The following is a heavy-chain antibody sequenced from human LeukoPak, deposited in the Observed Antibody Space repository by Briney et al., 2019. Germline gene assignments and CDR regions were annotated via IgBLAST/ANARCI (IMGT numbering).Heavy chain of an antibody. CDR1: GFTFSIYA. V-gene: IGHV3-23*01. CDR2: ISGSATGA. D-gene: IGHD3-22*01. J-gene: IGHJ4*02. CDR3: TTDLPELDYYYDSSGYYYFAVFDY. Sequence: GGSLRLSCAASGFTFSIYAMSWVRQAPGKGLEWVSGISGSATGAYYADSVKGRFTISRDNSLNTLYLQMNSLKTEDTAVYYCTTDLPELDYYYDSSGYYYFAVFDYWGQGTLVTVSS.